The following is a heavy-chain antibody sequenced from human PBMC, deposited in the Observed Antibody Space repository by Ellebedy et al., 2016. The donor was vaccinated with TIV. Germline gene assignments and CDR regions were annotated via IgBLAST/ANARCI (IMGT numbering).Heavy chain of an antibody. V-gene: IGHV1-8*01. CDR3: ARVSPGGSDPSADFDL. CDR1: GYTFTSYD. CDR2: MNPNSGNT. Sequence: ASVKVSCKASGYTFTSYDINWVRQATGQGLEWMGWMNPNSGNTGYAQRFQGRVTMTRNTSISTAYMELSTLRSEDTAVYYCARVSPGGSDPSADFDLWGRGTLVTVSS. D-gene: IGHD1-14*01. J-gene: IGHJ2*01.